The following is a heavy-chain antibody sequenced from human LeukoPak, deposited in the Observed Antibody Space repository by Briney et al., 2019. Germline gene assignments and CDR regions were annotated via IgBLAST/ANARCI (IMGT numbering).Heavy chain of an antibody. D-gene: IGHD4-23*01. J-gene: IGHJ5*02. Sequence: GGSLRLSCAASGFTFSSYWMGWVRQAPGKGLEWVANIKQDGSEKYYVDSVKGRFTISRDNAKNSLYLQMNGLRAEDTAVYYCARNYGGNSGRFDPWGQGTLVTVSS. CDR1: GFTFSSYW. CDR2: IKQDGSEK. CDR3: ARNYGGNSGRFDP. V-gene: IGHV3-7*01.